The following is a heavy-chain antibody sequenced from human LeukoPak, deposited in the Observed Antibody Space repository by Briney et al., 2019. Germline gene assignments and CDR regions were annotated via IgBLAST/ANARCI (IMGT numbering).Heavy chain of an antibody. V-gene: IGHV4-34*01. D-gene: IGHD6-13*01. CDR1: GGSFSGYY. CDR3: ARQEQLADHDAFDI. J-gene: IGHJ3*02. CDR2: INHSGST. Sequence: SETLSLTCAVYGGSFSGYYWSWIRQPPGKGLEWIGEINHSGSTNYNPSLKSRVTISVDTSKNQFSLKLSSVTAADTAVYYCARQEQLADHDAFDIWGQGTMVTVSS.